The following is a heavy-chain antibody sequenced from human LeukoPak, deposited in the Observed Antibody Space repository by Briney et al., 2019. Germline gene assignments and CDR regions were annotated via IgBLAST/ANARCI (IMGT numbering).Heavy chain of an antibody. CDR2: ISGSGAST. Sequence: PGGSLRLSCAASGFTFSSYAMSWVRQAPGKGLEWVSGISGSGASTYYADSVKGRFTISRDNAKNSLYLQMNSLRAEDTAVYYCARGIAAAGQGYYYYYGMDVWGQGTTVTVSS. J-gene: IGHJ6*02. V-gene: IGHV3-23*01. D-gene: IGHD6-13*01. CDR1: GFTFSSYA. CDR3: ARGIAAAGQGYYYYYGMDV.